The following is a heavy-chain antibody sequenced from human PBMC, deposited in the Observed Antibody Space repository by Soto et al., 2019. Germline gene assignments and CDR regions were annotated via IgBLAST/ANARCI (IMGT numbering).Heavy chain of an antibody. CDR3: AKVNVVVVAATFEYEYYFDY. V-gene: IGHV3-53*01. D-gene: IGHD2-15*01. CDR1: GFTVSNNY. J-gene: IGHJ4*02. CDR2: ISNTGST. Sequence: PXGSLRLSCVASGFTVSNNYMSWVRQAPGRGLEWVSAISNTGSTYYAGSVKGRSTISRDSSTNTLYLEVNSLRADDTAVYYCAKVNVVVVAATFEYEYYFDYWGQGTLVTVSS.